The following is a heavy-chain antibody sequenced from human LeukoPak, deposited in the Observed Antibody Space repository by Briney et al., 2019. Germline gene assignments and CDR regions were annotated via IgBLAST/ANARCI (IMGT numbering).Heavy chain of an antibody. CDR3: ARAEDQGRYFDWLPGFDP. CDR2: ILPIFGSA. Sequence: ASVKVSCKASGDSFKSYVINWVRQAPGQGLEWMGGILPIFGSAIYAQHFWGRLTITAAESTNTAYMELHRLRSDDTALYYCARAEDQGRYFDWLPGFDPWGQGTLVTVSS. V-gene: IGHV1-69*13. CDR1: GDSFKSYV. D-gene: IGHD3-9*01. J-gene: IGHJ5*02.